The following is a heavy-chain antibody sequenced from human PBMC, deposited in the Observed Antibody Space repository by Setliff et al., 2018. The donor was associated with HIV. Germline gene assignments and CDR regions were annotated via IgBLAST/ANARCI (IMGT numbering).Heavy chain of an antibody. J-gene: IGHJ5*02. CDR2: IYYSGST. D-gene: IGHD3-3*01. CDR1: SGSISTYY. V-gene: IGHV4-59*01. CDR3: ARGGGPTIFGLDP. Sequence: PSETLSLTCSVSSGSISTYYWNWIRQPPGKGLEWIGYIYYSGSTNYNPSLKSRVTISVDTSKKQFSLKLTSVSTADTAVYYCARGGGPTIFGLDPWGQGTLVTVSS.